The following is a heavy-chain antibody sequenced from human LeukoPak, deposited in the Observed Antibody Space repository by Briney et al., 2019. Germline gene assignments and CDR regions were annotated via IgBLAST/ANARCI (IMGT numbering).Heavy chain of an antibody. J-gene: IGHJ5*02. D-gene: IGHD3-22*01. CDR2: ISAYNGNT. CDR1: GYTFRSYG. CDR3: ARGRGDYYGSSGNWFDP. Sequence: ASVKVSCKGSGYTFRSYGITWVRQAPGHGLEWMGWISAYNGNTNYAQKFQGRVTMTTDTSTTTAYMELRSLRSDDTAVYYCARGRGDYYGSSGNWFDPWGQGALVTVSS. V-gene: IGHV1-18*01.